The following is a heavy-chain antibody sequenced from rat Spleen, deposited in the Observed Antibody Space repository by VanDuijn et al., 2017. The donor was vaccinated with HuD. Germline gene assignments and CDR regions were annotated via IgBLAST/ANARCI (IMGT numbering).Heavy chain of an antibody. D-gene: IGHD1-9*01. J-gene: IGHJ2*01. Sequence: EVQLVESDGGLVQPGRSLKLSCVASGLIFSDYYMAWVRQTPTKGLEWVATINYDGSSTFYRDSVKARFTISRDNAKSTLYLQMESLRSEDTATYYCAKVTYYGYYYFDYWGQGVMVTVSS. CDR1: GLIFSDYY. CDR2: INYDGSST. V-gene: IGHV5-29*01. CDR3: AKVTYYGYYYFDY.